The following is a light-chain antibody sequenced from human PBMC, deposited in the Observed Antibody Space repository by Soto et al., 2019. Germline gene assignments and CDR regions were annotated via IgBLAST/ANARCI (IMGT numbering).Light chain of an antibody. CDR2: AAS. CDR1: QGITSW. Sequence: DIQMTQSPSSVSASVGDSLTITCRASQGITSWLAWYQQKPGRAPKLLIYAASNLQSGVPSRLSGGGSGTDFTLTISSLQPEDFGTYYCQQTSSFPLTLGGGTKVEIK. V-gene: IGKV1-12*01. CDR3: QQTSSFPLT. J-gene: IGKJ4*01.